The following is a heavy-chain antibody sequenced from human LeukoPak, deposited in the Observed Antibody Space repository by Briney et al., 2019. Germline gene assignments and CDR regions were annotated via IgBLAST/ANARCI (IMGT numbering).Heavy chain of an antibody. CDR2: LNSDGSST. CDR1: GFTFSNYW. J-gene: IGHJ4*02. D-gene: IGHD2/OR15-2a*01. CDR3: ARTISSSTTSCFLY. V-gene: IGHV3-74*01. Sequence: GGSLRLSCAASGFTFSNYWMHWVRQAPGKGLVWVSRLNSDGSSTTYADSVKGRFTISRDNVKNTLYLQMNSLRAEDTAEYYCARTISSSTTSCFLYWGQGTQVTVSS.